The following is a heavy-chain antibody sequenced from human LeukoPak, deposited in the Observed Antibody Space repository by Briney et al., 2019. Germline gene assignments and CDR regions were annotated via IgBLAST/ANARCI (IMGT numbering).Heavy chain of an antibody. CDR3: ARDQTDKGDVFDM. V-gene: IGHV4-59*01. CDR2: IYSSGTT. CDR1: GGSISSYY. D-gene: IGHD2-21*02. J-gene: IGHJ3*02. Sequence: SETLSLTCTVSGGSISSYYWSWIRQPPGKGLEWIAYIYSSGTTNYNPSLKSRVTVSIDTSKNQFSLKLSSVTAADTAVYYCARDQTDKGDVFDMWGQGRMVTVSS.